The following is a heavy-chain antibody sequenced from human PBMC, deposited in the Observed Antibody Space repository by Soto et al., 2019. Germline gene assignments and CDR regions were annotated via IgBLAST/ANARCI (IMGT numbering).Heavy chain of an antibody. J-gene: IGHJ6*02. CDR3: ARVSTGDPVDFYYGMDV. D-gene: IGHD7-27*01. CDR1: GFTFSSYA. V-gene: IGHV3-30*04. Sequence: GSLRLSCAASGFTFSSYAMHWVRQAPGKGLEWVAVISYDGSNKYYADSVKGRFTISRDNSKNTLYLQMNSLRAEDTAVYYCARVSTGDPVDFYYGMDVWGQGTTVTVSS. CDR2: ISYDGSNK.